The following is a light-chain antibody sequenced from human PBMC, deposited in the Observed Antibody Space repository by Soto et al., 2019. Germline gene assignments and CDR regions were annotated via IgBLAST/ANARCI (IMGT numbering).Light chain of an antibody. J-gene: IGLJ2*01. CDR2: DVS. V-gene: IGLV2-11*01. Sequence: QSALTQPRSVSGSPGQSVTISCTGTSSDVGGYNYVSWYQQHPGKAPKLMIYDVSKRPSGVPDRFSGSKSGNTASLTISGLQAEYAADYHCCSYAGSYTFEVFGGGTQLPVL. CDR3: CSYAGSYTFEV. CDR1: SSDVGGYNY.